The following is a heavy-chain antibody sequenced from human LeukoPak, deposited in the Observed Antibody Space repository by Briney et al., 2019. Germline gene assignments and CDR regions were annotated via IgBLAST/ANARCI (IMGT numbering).Heavy chain of an antibody. J-gene: IGHJ5*02. CDR3: ASFRSLRWYSLP. Sequence: GGSLRLSCAASGFTFSDYYMSWIRQAPGKGLEWVSYISSSGSTIYYADSVKGRFTISRDNSKNTLYLQMNSLRAEDTAVYYCASFRSLRWYSLPWGQGALVTVSS. D-gene: IGHD2-15*01. CDR1: GFTFSDYY. V-gene: IGHV3-11*01. CDR2: ISSSGSTI.